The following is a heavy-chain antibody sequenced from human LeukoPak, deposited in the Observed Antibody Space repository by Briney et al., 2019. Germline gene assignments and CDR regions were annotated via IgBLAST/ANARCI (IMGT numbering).Heavy chain of an antibody. CDR2: IRSDGTI. V-gene: IGHV3-48*02. CDR1: GFTSFNFP. D-gene: IGHD3-9*01. Sequence: GGSLRLSCEASGFTSFNFPMNWVREAPGKGLEWVSHIRSDGTITYADSVKGRFTISRDDAKASVYLQMNSLRDEDTAMYYCARDNIWAFDIWGQGTMVTVSS. CDR3: ARDNIWAFDI. J-gene: IGHJ3*02.